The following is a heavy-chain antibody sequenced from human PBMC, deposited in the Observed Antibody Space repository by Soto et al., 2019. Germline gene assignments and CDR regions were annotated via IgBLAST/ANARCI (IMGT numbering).Heavy chain of an antibody. J-gene: IGHJ6*02. D-gene: IGHD3-3*01. Sequence: PGGSLRLSCAASGFTFSSYAMHWVRQAPGKGLEWVAVISYDGSNKYYADSVKGRFTISRDNSKNTLYLQMNSLRAEDTAVYYCASSYYDFWSVAYGMDVWGQGTTVTVSS. CDR1: GFTFSSYA. CDR3: ASSYYDFWSVAYGMDV. V-gene: IGHV3-30-3*01. CDR2: ISYDGSNK.